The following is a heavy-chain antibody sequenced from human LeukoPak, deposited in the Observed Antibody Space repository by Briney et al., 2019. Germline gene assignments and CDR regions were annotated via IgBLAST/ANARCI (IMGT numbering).Heavy chain of an antibody. V-gene: IGHV1-2*02. CDR1: GYIFTDYY. CDR2: INPNSGGT. J-gene: IGHJ4*02. CDR3: ARGGSGSYYIF. D-gene: IGHD3-10*01. Sequence: ASVKVSCKTSGYIFTDYYIHWVRQAPGQGLEWMGWINPNSGGTNYAQKFQGRVTMTTDTSTSTAYMELRSLRSDDTAVYYCARGGSGSYYIFWGQGTLVTVSS.